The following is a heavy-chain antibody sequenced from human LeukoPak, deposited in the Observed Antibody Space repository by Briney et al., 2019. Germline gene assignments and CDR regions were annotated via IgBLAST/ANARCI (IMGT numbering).Heavy chain of an antibody. D-gene: IGHD3-10*01. CDR3: ARARGYGSGSYYKNYYYYGMDV. CDR2: IYYSGST. CDR1: GGSISSGGYY. Sequence: SETLSLTCTVSGGSISSGGYYWSWIRQHPGKGLEWIGYIYYSGSTYYNPSLKSRVTISVDTSKNQFSLKLSSVTAADTAVYYCARARGYGSGSYYKNYYYYGMDVSGQGTTVTVSS. J-gene: IGHJ6*02. V-gene: IGHV4-31*03.